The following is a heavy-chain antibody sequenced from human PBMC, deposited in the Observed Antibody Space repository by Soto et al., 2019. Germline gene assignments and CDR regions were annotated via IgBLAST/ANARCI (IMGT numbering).Heavy chain of an antibody. J-gene: IGHJ4*02. Sequence: QVQLQESGPGLVKPSQTLTLTCTVSGGSISSGGYYWSWIRQHPGKGLEWIGHISDSGSTYYNPSLKSRVXXXVXXSKIHFSLKLSAVTAADTAVYYCARTTFYDIFTAYYSLFDYWGQGTLVTVSS. D-gene: IGHD3-9*01. CDR3: ARTTFYDIFTAYYSLFDY. CDR2: ISDSGST. CDR1: GGSISSGGYY. V-gene: IGHV4-31*03.